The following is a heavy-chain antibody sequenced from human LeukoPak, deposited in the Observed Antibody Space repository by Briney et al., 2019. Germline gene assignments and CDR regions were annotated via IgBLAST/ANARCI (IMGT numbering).Heavy chain of an antibody. V-gene: IGHV3-49*04. CDR2: IRSKAYGGTT. CDR1: GFSFGDYA. CDR3: TRDYGDYKLDY. D-gene: IGHD4-17*01. J-gene: IGHJ4*02. Sequence: GGSLRLSCTASGFSFGDYAMSWVRQAPGKGLEWVGFIRSKAYGGTTEYAASVKGRFTISRDDSKSIAYLQMNCLKTEDTAVYYCTRDYGDYKLDYWGQGTLVTVSS.